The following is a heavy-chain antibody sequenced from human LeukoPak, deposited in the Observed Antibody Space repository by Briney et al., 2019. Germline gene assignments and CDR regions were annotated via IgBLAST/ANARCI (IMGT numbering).Heavy chain of an antibody. Sequence: ASVKVSCKTAGYTFTAFFIHWVRQAPGQGLEWMGWLNPNSGGTNYAQKFQGRVTMTRDTSISTAYMELSRLRSDDTAVYFCARVGAAYQDSNYWGQGTLVTVSS. J-gene: IGHJ4*02. D-gene: IGHD1-26*01. CDR3: ARVGAAYQDSNY. V-gene: IGHV1-2*02. CDR2: LNPNSGGT. CDR1: GYTFTAFF.